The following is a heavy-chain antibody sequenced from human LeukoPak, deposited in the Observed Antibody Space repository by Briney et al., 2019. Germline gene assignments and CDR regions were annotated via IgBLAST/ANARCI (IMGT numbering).Heavy chain of an antibody. CDR3: AKGLDSGYRVY. D-gene: IGHD3-16*02. Sequence: GSLRLSCAASGFTFSSYSMNWVRQAPGRGLEWVANIKEDGSDKQYVDSVRGRFTISRDNAKNSVSLQMDGLRAEDTAVYFCAKGLDSGYRVYWGHGTLVTVSS. CDR1: GFTFSSYS. CDR2: IKEDGSDK. V-gene: IGHV3-7*03. J-gene: IGHJ4*01.